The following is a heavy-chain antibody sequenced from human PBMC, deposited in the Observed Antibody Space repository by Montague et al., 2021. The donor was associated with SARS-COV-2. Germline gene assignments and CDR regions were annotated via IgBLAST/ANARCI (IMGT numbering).Heavy chain of an antibody. CDR2: INHSGST. CDR3: ARGRGIQLWFNYYYYMDV. D-gene: IGHD5-18*01. CDR1: GGSFSGYY. J-gene: IGHJ6*03. Sequence: SETLSLTCAVYGGSFSGYYWSWIRQPPGKGLEWIGEINHSGSTNYNPSLKSRVTISVDTSKNQFSLKLSSVTAADTAVYYCARGRGIQLWFNYYYYMDVWGKGTRSPSP. V-gene: IGHV4-34*01.